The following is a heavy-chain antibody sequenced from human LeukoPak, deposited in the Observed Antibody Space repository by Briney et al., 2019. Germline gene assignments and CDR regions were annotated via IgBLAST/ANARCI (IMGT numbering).Heavy chain of an antibody. J-gene: IGHJ4*02. CDR2: VNPKTGNT. Sequence: ASVKVSCKASGYTFTNYDINWVRQAPGQGLEWMGWVNPKTGNTGYKQKFQARVTITSDTSITTAYMELSSLTSDDTAVYFCARGLPLGYCTYGVCYPPKHFDFWGQGTLVTVSS. D-gene: IGHD2-8*01. CDR3: ARGLPLGYCTYGVCYPPKHFDF. V-gene: IGHV1-8*03. CDR1: GYTFTNYD.